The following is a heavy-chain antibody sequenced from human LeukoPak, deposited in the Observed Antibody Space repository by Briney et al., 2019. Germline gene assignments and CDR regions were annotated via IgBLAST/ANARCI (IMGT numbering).Heavy chain of an antibody. CDR3: ATVDYGGNSWGSFFDY. CDR1: GGTFSSYA. Sequence: GASVKVSCKASGGTFSSYAIRWVRQAPGQGLEWMGGIIPIFGAANYAQKFQGRVTITTDESTSTAYMELSSLRSEDTAVYYCATVDYGGNSWGSFFDYWGQGTLVTVSS. D-gene: IGHD4-23*01. J-gene: IGHJ4*02. CDR2: IIPIFGAA. V-gene: IGHV1-69*05.